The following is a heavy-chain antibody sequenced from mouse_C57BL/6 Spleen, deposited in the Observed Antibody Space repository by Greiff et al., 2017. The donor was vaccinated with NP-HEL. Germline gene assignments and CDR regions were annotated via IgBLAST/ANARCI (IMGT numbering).Heavy chain of an antibody. CDR2: IDPSDSYT. Sequence: QVQLQQPGAELVRPGTSVKLSCKASGYTFTSYWMHWVKQRPGQGLEWIGVIDPSDSYTNYNQKFKGKATLTVDTSSSTAYMQLSSLTSEDSAVYYCARLGTTVVAPYWGQGTLVTVSA. CDR3: ARLGTTVVAPY. D-gene: IGHD1-1*01. CDR1: GYTFTSYW. V-gene: IGHV1-59*01. J-gene: IGHJ3*01.